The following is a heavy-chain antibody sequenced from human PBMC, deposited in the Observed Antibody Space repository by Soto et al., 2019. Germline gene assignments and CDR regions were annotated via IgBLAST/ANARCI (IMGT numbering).Heavy chain of an antibody. CDR2: INHSGST. Sequence: QVQLQQWGAGLLKPSETLSLTCAVYGGSFSGYYWSWIRQPPGKGLEWIGEINHSGSTNYNPSLKSRVTISVDTSKNQFSLKLSSVTAADTAVYYCARMKLPRITIFGVVPRLNWFDPWGQGTLVTVSS. CDR1: GGSFSGYY. CDR3: ARMKLPRITIFGVVPRLNWFDP. D-gene: IGHD3-3*01. J-gene: IGHJ5*02. V-gene: IGHV4-34*01.